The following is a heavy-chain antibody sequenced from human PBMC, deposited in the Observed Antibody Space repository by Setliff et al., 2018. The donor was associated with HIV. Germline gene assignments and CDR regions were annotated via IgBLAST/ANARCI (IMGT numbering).Heavy chain of an antibody. J-gene: IGHJ6*03. V-gene: IGHV1-18*04. CDR3: AREGLWFGDRGYFMDV. D-gene: IGHD3-10*01. CDR1: GGTFRSHE. Sequence: ASVKVSCKASGGTFRSHEISWVRQAPGQGLEWMGWIGADNGNTNYAQKFQGRVTMTTDTSTSTVYMELRSLISDDTAVYYCAREGLWFGDRGYFMDVWGKGTAVTVSS. CDR2: IGADNGNT.